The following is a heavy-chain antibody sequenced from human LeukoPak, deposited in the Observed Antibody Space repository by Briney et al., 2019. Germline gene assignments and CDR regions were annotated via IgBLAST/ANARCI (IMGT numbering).Heavy chain of an antibody. J-gene: IGHJ6*03. D-gene: IGHD3-10*01. V-gene: IGHV3-23*01. CDR2: IIGRGGRT. CDR3: AKGDFYGSGRDYYYYMDV. CDR1: GFTFSRYG. Sequence: GGSLRLSCAASGFTFSRYGMSWVRQAPGKGLEWVSAIIGRGGRTYYADSVKGRFTISRDNSKNTLYLQMNSLRAEDTAVYNCAKGDFYGSGRDYYYYMDVWGKGTTVTISS.